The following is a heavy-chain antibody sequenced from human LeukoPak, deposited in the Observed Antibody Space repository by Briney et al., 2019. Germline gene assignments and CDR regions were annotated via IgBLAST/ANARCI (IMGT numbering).Heavy chain of an antibody. CDR1: VFTFTTFY. CDR3: ARRRVDTQPLLAY. V-gene: IGHV1-46*01. CDR2: INPSGVST. Sequence: ASVNISCKGSVFTFTTFYMHRVRQAPGQGLEWMAVINPSGVSTTYAQNFQGRVTMTRDTSTSTDYMELSSLRSEDTAVYYCARRRVDTQPLLAYGGEGTLVTVSS. J-gene: IGHJ4*02. D-gene: IGHD5-18*01.